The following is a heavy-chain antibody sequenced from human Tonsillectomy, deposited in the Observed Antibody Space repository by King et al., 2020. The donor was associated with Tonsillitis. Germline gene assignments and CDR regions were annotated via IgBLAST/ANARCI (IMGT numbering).Heavy chain of an antibody. D-gene: IGHD3-10*02. V-gene: IGHV3-23*04. CDR2: MSGSGGST. CDR1: GFTFSSYA. J-gene: IGHJ5*02. Sequence: VQLVESGGGLVQPGGSLRLSCAASGFTFSSYAMSWVRQAPGKGLEWVSAMSGSGGSTYYADSVKGRFTISRHNSKNTLYLQMNSLRAEDTAVYYCAKDPAWVGVRSHPINWFDTWGQGTLVTVSS. CDR3: AKDPAWVGVRSHPINWFDT.